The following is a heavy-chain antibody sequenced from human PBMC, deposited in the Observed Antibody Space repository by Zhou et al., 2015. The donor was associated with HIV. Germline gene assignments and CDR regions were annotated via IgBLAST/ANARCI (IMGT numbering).Heavy chain of an antibody. D-gene: IGHD7-27*01. Sequence: QVQLVQSGAEVKKPGSSVKVSCKASGGTFSSYAISWVRQAPGQGLEWMGGIIPIFGTANYAQKFQGRVTITADESTSTAYMELSSLRSEDTAVYYCARDLIYMNDAPPARTGDNLRFDPWGQGTLVTVSS. CDR3: ARDLIYMNDAPPARTGDNLRFDP. CDR2: IIPIFGTA. J-gene: IGHJ5*02. CDR1: GGTFSSYA. V-gene: IGHV1-69*01.